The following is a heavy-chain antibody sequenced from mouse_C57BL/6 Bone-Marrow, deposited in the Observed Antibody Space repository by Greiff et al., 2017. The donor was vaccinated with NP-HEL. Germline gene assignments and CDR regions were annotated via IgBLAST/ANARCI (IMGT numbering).Heavy chain of an antibody. CDR2: ISSGGSYT. J-gene: IGHJ1*03. CDR3: ARPPI. V-gene: IGHV5-6*01. Sequence: EVQGVESGGDLVKPGGSLKLSCAASGFTFSSYGMSWVRQTPDKRLEWVATISSGGSYTYYPDSVKGRFTISRDNAKNTLYLQMSSLKSEDTAMYYCARPPIWGTGTTVTVSS. CDR1: GFTFSSYG.